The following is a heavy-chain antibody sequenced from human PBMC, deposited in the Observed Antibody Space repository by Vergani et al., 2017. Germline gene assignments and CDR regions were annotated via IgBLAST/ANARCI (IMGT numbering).Heavy chain of an antibody. Sequence: EVQLVESGGGLVPPGRSLRLSCAASGFSFGDYAMTWVRQAPGKGLEWVAFIRNKAYGGTTEYAASVKGRFTISRDDSKRLAYLQLSGLKTEDTAGYFCSRGRGYSFGESDYWGQGTLVTVSS. CDR2: IRNKAYGGTT. V-gene: IGHV3-49*04. CDR3: SRGRGYSFGESDY. CDR1: GFSFGDYA. J-gene: IGHJ4*02. D-gene: IGHD5-18*01.